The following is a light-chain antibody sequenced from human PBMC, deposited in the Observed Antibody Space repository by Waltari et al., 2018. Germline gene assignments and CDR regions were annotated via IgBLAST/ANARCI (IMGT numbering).Light chain of an antibody. Sequence: DIQMTQSPSSLSASVGDRVTINCRESQGISNYFAWCQQKTGKAHKYLIYAASSLQSWVPSKVSGSGSGTDFTLTISSLQPEDFATYYCQQYNSYPCTFGPWTKVDSK. CDR3: QQYNSYPCT. CDR1: QGISNY. J-gene: IGKJ3*01. V-gene: IGKV1-16*02. CDR2: AAS.